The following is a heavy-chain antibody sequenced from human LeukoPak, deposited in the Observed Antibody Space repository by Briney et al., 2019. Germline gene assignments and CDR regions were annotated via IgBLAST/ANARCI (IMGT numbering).Heavy chain of an antibody. CDR1: SGSISGSDLY. CDR3: TRHKRWLQSPDAFDV. Sequence: SETLSLTCTVSSGSISGSDLYWNWIRQAAGKGLEWIGYTYYSGSTSYKPFLKSRVAISVDMSKSQFSLELSSVTAADTAIYYCTRHKRWLQSPDAFDVWGQGTMVTVSS. J-gene: IGHJ3*01. CDR2: TYYSGST. D-gene: IGHD5-24*01. V-gene: IGHV4-61*05.